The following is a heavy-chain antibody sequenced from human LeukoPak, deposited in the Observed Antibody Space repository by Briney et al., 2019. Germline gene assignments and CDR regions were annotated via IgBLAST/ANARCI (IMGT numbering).Heavy chain of an antibody. V-gene: IGHV3-48*03. CDR2: IGSSGTTI. CDR1: GFTFNYYA. D-gene: IGHD6-19*01. Sequence: GGSLRLSCAASGFTFNYYAMNWVRQAPGKGLEWVSNIGSSGTTIYYADSVRGRFSISRDNAKSSLYLQMNSLRVEDTAVYYCALLAVASDFDYWGQGALVTVSS. CDR3: ALLAVASDFDY. J-gene: IGHJ4*02.